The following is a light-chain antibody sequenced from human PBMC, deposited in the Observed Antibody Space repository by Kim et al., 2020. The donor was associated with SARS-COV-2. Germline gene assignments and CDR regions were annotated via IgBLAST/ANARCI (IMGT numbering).Light chain of an antibody. Sequence: ASIGDRVTITCRASQGIGNYLAWFQQKPGKAPKRLIYDTSDLEGGVPSRFSGSGTGTEFTLTISSLEPEDVATYYCQQHGRYPRTFGQGTKLEIK. CDR1: QGIGNY. CDR2: DTS. CDR3: QQHGRYPRT. J-gene: IGKJ5*01. V-gene: IGKV1-17*03.